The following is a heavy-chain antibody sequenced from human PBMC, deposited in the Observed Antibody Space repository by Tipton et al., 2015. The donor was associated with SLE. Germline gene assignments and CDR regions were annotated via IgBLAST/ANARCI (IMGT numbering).Heavy chain of an antibody. CDR1: GFTFSSYS. CDR3: ARDGYDSSGYLDY. Sequence: SLRLSCAASGFTFSSYSMNWVRQAPGKGLEWVSYISSSGSTIYYADSVKGRFTISRDNAKNSLYLQMNSLRAEDTAVYYCARDGYDSSGYLDYWGQGTLVTVSS. D-gene: IGHD3-22*01. V-gene: IGHV3-48*04. CDR2: ISSSGSTI. J-gene: IGHJ4*02.